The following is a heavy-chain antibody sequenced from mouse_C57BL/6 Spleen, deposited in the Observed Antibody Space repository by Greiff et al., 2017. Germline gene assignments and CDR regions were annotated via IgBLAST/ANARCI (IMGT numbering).Heavy chain of an antibody. CDR1: GFTFSSYA. CDR3: TRGDYDLDYAMDY. V-gene: IGHV5-9-1*02. J-gene: IGHJ4*01. CDR2: ISSGGDYI. D-gene: IGHD2-4*01. Sequence: EVKLMESGEGLVKPGGSLKLSCAASGFTFSSYAMSWVRQTPEKRLEWVAYISSGGDYIYYADTVKGRFTISRDNARNTLYLQMSSLKSEDTAMYYCTRGDYDLDYAMDYWGQGTSVTVSS.